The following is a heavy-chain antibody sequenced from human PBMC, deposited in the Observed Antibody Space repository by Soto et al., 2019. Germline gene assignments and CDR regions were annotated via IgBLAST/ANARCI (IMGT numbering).Heavy chain of an antibody. V-gene: IGHV1-18*01. Sequence: QVQLVQSGAEVKKPGASVKVSCKASGYTFSNYGISWVRQAPGQGLEWLGWISAYSGDTNFAQRFQGRVTMTTDTSTSTAYMELRSLTSDDTARYYCARDVVAITTGGPDYWGQGTLVTVSS. CDR3: ARDVVAITTGGPDY. CDR1: GYTFSNYG. J-gene: IGHJ4*02. CDR2: ISAYSGDT. D-gene: IGHD3-22*01.